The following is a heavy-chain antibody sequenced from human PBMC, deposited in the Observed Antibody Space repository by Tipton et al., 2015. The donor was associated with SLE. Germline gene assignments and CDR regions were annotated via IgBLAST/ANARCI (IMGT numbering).Heavy chain of an antibody. CDR1: GFTFSNYG. CDR2: ISYDERNK. V-gene: IGHV3-30*18. Sequence: RSLRLSCAASGFTFSNYGMHWVRQAPGKGLEWVAVISYDERNKYYADSVKGRFTISRDNSKNTLYLQMNSLRAEDTAVYYCAKVFLALLVPAANDALDLWGQGTMVTVSS. D-gene: IGHD2-2*01. CDR3: AKVFLALLVPAANDALDL. J-gene: IGHJ3*01.